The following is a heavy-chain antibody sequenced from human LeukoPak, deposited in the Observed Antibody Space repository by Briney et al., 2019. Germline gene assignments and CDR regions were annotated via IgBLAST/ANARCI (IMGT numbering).Heavy chain of an antibody. J-gene: IGHJ4*02. CDR1: GFTFDDYA. CDR3: AKGGYNSGWYVSFDY. V-gene: IGHV3-9*01. CDR2: ISWNSDSI. D-gene: IGHD6-19*01. Sequence: SLRLSCAASGFTFDDYAMHWVRQASGKGLEWVSGISWNSDSIDYADSVKGRFTISRDNAKNSLYLQMNTLRAEDTALYYCAKGGYNSGWYVSFDYWGQGSLVTVSS.